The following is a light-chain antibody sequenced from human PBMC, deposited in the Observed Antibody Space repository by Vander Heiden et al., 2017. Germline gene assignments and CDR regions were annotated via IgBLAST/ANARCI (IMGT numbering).Light chain of an antibody. CDR3: QQSYNTPPVT. Sequence: DIQMTQSPSTLPASVGDRVTITCRASQSMSSYLNWYQQKPGKAPKLLIDAASSLQSGVPSRFSGSGSGTDFTLTISSLQPEDFATYYCQQSYNTPPVTFGGGTKVEI. CDR1: QSMSSY. V-gene: IGKV1-39*01. J-gene: IGKJ4*01. CDR2: AAS.